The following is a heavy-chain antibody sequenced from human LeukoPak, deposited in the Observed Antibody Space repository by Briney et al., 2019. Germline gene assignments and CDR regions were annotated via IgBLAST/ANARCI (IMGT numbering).Heavy chain of an antibody. D-gene: IGHD3-3*01. J-gene: IGHJ3*02. CDR3: AKDFLPPYDFWSGYHDAFDI. V-gene: IGHV3-30*18. Sequence: GGSLRLSCAASGFTFSSYGMHWVRQAPGKGLEWVAVISYDGSNKYYADSVKGRFTISRDNSKNTLYLQMNSLRAEDTAVYYCAKDFLPPYDFWSGYHDAFDIWGQGTMATVSS. CDR1: GFTFSSYG. CDR2: ISYDGSNK.